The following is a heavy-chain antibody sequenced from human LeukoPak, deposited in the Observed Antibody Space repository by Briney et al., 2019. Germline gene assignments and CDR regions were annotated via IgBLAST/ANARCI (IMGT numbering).Heavy chain of an antibody. J-gene: IGHJ3*02. CDR1: APSFRSFG. CDR2: ISGIVGST. V-gene: IGHV3-23*01. Sequence: GRSLRLSWAASAPSFRSFGTSWVRHAPGRGMGWVSGISGIVGSTYYADSVEGRFTISRENSKNTLNLQMNSLRAEDTAVYYCAKDLAAAGIFVAFDIWGQGTMVTVSS. CDR3: AKDLAAAGIFVAFDI. D-gene: IGHD6-13*01.